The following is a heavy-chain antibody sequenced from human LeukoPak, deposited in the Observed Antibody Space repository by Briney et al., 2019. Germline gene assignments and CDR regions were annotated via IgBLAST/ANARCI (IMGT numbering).Heavy chain of an antibody. CDR2: ISSSSSYI. V-gene: IGHV3-21*01. J-gene: IGHJ5*02. CDR3: ARDPVVWELLNPYPNWFDP. CDR1: GFTFSSYS. Sequence: GGSLRLSCAASGFTFSSYSMNWVRQAPGKGLEWVSSISSSSSYIYYADSVKGRFTISRDNAKNSLSLQMNSLSAEDTAVYYCARDPVVWELLNPYPNWFDPWGQGTLVTVSS. D-gene: IGHD1-26*01.